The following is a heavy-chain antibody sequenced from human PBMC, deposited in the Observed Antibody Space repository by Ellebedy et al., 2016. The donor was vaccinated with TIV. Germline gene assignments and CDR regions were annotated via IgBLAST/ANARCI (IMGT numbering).Heavy chain of an antibody. V-gene: IGHV1-8*01. CDR1: GYTFSNND. D-gene: IGHD2-15*01. CDR2: MHPNSGNT. CDR3: AGVFCSGGACYLDAFDI. Sequence: AASVQVSCKASGYTFSNNDINWVRQPTGQGLEWMGWMHPNSGNTAYAQTFQGRVTMTWDASISKAYKELSSLRSEDTAVYSGAGVFCSGGACYLDAFDIWGQGTMVTVSS. J-gene: IGHJ3*02.